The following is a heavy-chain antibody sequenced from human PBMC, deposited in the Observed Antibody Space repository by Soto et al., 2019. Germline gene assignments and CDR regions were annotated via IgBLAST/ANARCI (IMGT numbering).Heavy chain of an antibody. D-gene: IGHD6-13*01. J-gene: IGHJ5*02. CDR1: GFTFSSYG. CDR3: AKDFHSSSWLYNWFDP. CDR2: ISCDGSNK. V-gene: IGHV3-30*18. Sequence: QVQLVESGGGVVQPGRSLRLSCAASGFTFSSYGMHWVRQAPGKGLEWVAVISCDGSNKYYADSVKGRFTISRDNSKNTLYLQMNSLRAEDTAVYYCAKDFHSSSWLYNWFDPWGQGTLVTVSS.